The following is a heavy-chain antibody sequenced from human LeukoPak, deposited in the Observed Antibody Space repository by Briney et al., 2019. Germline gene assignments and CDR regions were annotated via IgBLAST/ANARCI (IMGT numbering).Heavy chain of an antibody. V-gene: IGHV3-23*01. J-gene: IGHJ4*02. CDR3: AKRDYPYYFDY. D-gene: IGHD3-16*01. Sequence: GGTLRLSCAASGFTFTSYGMSWVRQAPGKGLEWVSSITPSGGSTYYAESVKGRFTISRDTSKNTLYLQMNALRAEDTAVYYCAKRDYPYYFDYWGQGTLVIVSS. CDR1: GFTFTSYG. CDR2: ITPSGGST.